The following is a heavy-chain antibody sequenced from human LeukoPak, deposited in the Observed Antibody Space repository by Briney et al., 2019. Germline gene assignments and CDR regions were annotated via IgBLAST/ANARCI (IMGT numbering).Heavy chain of an antibody. CDR1: GGSFSGYY. Sequence: SETLSLTCAVYGGSFSGYYWSWIRQPPGKGLEWIGEINHSGSTNYNPSLKSRVTISVKTSKNQFSLKLRSVTAADTAVYYCARVTGYTIEDYFDYWGQGTLVTVSS. CDR3: ARVTGYTIEDYFDY. CDR2: INHSGST. J-gene: IGHJ4*02. V-gene: IGHV4-34*01. D-gene: IGHD3-9*01.